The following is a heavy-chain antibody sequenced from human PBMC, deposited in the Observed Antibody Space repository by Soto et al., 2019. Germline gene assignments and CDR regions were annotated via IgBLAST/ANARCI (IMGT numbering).Heavy chain of an antibody. CDR3: ARLLDPKYYYGSGEYYFDY. CDR2: IYYSGST. J-gene: IGHJ4*02. Sequence: TSETLSLTCTVSGGSISSSSYYWGWIRQPPGKGLEWIGSIYYSGSTYYNPSLKSRVTISVDTSKNQFSLKLSSVTAADTAVYYCARLLDPKYYYGSGEYYFDYSGQPTLVTVSS. CDR1: GGSISSSSYY. D-gene: IGHD3-10*01. V-gene: IGHV4-39*01.